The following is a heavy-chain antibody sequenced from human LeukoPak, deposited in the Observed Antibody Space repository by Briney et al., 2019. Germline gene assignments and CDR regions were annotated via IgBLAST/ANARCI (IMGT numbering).Heavy chain of an antibody. V-gene: IGHV1-2*02. CDR3: ASTRKMYCSGGSCYEGGFDY. Sequence: ASVKVSCKASGCTFTGYYMHWVRQARGQGLEWMGWINPHSGGTNYAQKFQGRVTMTRDTSISTAYMELSRLRSDDTAVYYCASTRKMYCSGGSCYEGGFDYWGQGTLVTVSS. J-gene: IGHJ4*02. CDR1: GCTFTGYY. D-gene: IGHD2-15*01. CDR2: INPHSGGT.